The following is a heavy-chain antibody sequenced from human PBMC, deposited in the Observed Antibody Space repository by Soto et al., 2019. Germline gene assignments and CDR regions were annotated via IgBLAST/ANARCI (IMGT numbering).Heavy chain of an antibody. Sequence: ASVQVSCKASENTFIGYYMHWVRRAPGQGLQWMGWINPNSGATSYAQKFQGRVTMTRDTSINTVYMELSSVKYDDTAEYYCARGTSTTCYNCFYYGFDVWGQGTTVTLSS. CDR3: ARGTSTTCYNCFYYGFDV. CDR2: INPNSGAT. CDR1: ENTFIGYY. J-gene: IGHJ6*02. D-gene: IGHD2-2*02. V-gene: IGHV1-2*02.